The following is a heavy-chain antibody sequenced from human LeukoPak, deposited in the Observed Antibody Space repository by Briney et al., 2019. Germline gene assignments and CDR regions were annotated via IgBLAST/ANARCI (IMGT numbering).Heavy chain of an antibody. CDR1: GLTFSSYS. Sequence: PGGSLRLSCAASGLTFSSYSMSWVRQAPGKGLYWVSGISASGSSIYYADSVKGRFTISRDNSKNTLYLQMNSLRAEDTAVYYCAKDAAGPEYWGQGTLVTVS. D-gene: IGHD6-13*01. CDR2: ISASGSSI. V-gene: IGHV3-23*01. CDR3: AKDAAGPEY. J-gene: IGHJ4*02.